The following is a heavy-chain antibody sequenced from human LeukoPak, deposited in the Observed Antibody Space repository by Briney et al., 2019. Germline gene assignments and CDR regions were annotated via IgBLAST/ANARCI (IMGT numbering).Heavy chain of an antibody. CDR1: GYTLTELS. Sequence: ASVKVSCKGSGYTLTELSMHWVRQAPGKGLEWMGGFDPEDGETIYAQKFQGRVTMTEDTSTDTAYMELSSLRSEDTAVYYCATLTIGYYYYGMDVWGQGTTVTVSS. CDR3: ATLTIGYYYYGMDV. V-gene: IGHV1-24*01. D-gene: IGHD3-3*01. J-gene: IGHJ6*02. CDR2: FDPEDGET.